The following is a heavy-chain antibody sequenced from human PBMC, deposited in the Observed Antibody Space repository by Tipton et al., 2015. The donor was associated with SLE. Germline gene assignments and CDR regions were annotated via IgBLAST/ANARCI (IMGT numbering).Heavy chain of an antibody. V-gene: IGHV3-74*01. J-gene: IGHJ6*03. CDR3: VGPIAVTGTSYYYYMDV. Sequence: SLRLSCAASGFNFSSYWMHWVRQAPGKGLVWVSRINSDGSTTTYADSVKGRFTISRDNAKNTQYLQMNRLRAEDTAVYFCVGPIAVTGTSYYYYMDVWGKGTTVTVSS. D-gene: IGHD6-19*01. CDR2: INSDGSTT. CDR1: GFNFSSYW.